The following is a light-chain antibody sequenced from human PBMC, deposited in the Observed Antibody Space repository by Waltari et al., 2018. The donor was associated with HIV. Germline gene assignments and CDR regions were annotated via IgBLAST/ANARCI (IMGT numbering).Light chain of an antibody. V-gene: IGLV2-11*01. Sequence: QSALTQPRSVSGSPGQSVTISCTGTSSDVGGYNYVSWYQQHPGKASKLMIYDVSKRPSGVPDRFSGSKSGNTASLTISGLQAEDEADYYCCSYAGNYPYVFGTGTKVTVL. CDR3: CSYAGNYPYV. CDR2: DVS. CDR1: SSDVGGYNY. J-gene: IGLJ1*01.